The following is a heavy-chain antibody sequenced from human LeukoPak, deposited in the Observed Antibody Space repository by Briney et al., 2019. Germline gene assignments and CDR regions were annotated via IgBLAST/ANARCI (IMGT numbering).Heavy chain of an antibody. Sequence: GGSLRLSCVASGFTFDDYGISWVRQAPGKGLEWVSRIHWNSGSTRYVDSVKGRFTISRDNARNSLYLQVNSLRAEDTAVYYCARGGTSGYSSTRHFWGGNYYFDYWGQGSLVTVSS. CDR2: IHWNSGST. D-gene: IGHD2-2*01. J-gene: IGHJ4*02. CDR1: GFTFDDYG. CDR3: ARGGTSGYSSTRHFWGGNYYFDY. V-gene: IGHV3-20*04.